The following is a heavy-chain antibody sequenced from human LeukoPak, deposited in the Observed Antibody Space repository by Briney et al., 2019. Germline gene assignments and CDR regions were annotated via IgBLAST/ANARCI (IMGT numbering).Heavy chain of an antibody. CDR2: IYYSGST. J-gene: IGHJ4*02. CDR3: ARGDWFRPLDY. Sequence: PSETLSLTCTVSGGSISSSSYYWGWIRQPLGKGLEWIVSIYYSGSTYYNPSLKSRVTISADKSKNQFSLKLSSVTAADTAVYYCARGDWFRPLDYWGQGTLVTVSS. D-gene: IGHD3/OR15-3a*01. V-gene: IGHV4-39*07. CDR1: GGSISSSSYY.